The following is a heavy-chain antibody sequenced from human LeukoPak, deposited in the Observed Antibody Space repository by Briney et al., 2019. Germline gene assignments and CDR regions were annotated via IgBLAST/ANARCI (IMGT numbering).Heavy chain of an antibody. Sequence: GGSLRLSCAASGFTFSSYSMNWVRQAPGKGLEWVSSISSSSSYIYYADSVKGRFTISRDNAKNSPYLQMNSLRAEDTAVYYCARVKESVSGGDHVDYWGQGTLVTVSS. CDR2: ISSSSSYI. CDR3: ARVKESVSGGDHVDY. V-gene: IGHV3-21*01. D-gene: IGHD2-21*02. J-gene: IGHJ4*02. CDR1: GFTFSSYS.